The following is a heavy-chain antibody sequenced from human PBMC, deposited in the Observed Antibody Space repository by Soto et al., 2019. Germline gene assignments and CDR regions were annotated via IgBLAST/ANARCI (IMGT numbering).Heavy chain of an antibody. V-gene: IGHV3-30-3*01. J-gene: IGHJ4*02. CDR3: AREAGAADY. D-gene: IGHD1-26*01. CDR1: GFTFSSYA. Sequence: QVQLVESGGGVVQPGRSLRLSCAASGFTFSSYAMHWVRQAPGKGLEWVAVISYDGSNKYYVDSVKGRFTISRDNSKNTLYLQMNSLRAEDTAVYYCAREAGAADYWGQGTLVTVSS. CDR2: ISYDGSNK.